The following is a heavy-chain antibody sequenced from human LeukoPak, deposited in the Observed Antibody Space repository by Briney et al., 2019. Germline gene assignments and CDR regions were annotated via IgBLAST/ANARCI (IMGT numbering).Heavy chain of an antibody. D-gene: IGHD2-21*02. CDR1: GFTFRNYA. Sequence: GRSLRLSCAVSGFTFRNYAMSWVRQAPGKCLEWVSRVSDGGNTYYPDSVKGRFTISRDNPRNTLYLQLSAWRAEDSALYYWAKRVVTIGLWNAFHIWGQGTMVTVSS. J-gene: IGHJ3*02. CDR3: AKRVVTIGLWNAFHI. V-gene: IGHV3-23*01. CDR2: VSDGGNT.